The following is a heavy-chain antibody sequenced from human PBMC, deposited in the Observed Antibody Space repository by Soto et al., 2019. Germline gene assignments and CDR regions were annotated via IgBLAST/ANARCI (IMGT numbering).Heavy chain of an antibody. V-gene: IGHV1-8*01. J-gene: IGHJ6*03. D-gene: IGHD6-13*01. CDR3: ARRGGSSWDYYYYYYMDV. CDR2: MNPNSGNT. Sequence: QVQLVQSGAEVKKPGASVKVSCKASGYTFTSYDINWVRQATGQGLEWMGWMNPNSGNTGYAQKFQCRVTMTRNTSISTAYMELSSLRSEDTAVYYCARRGGSSWDYYYYYYMDVWGKGTTVTVSS. CDR1: GYTFTSYD.